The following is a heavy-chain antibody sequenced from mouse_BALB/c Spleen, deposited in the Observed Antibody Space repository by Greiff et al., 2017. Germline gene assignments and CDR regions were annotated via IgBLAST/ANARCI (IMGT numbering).Heavy chain of an antibody. CDR3: AREDGYFDV. CDR1: GYTFTSYW. V-gene: IGHV1S41*01. CDR2: IAPGSGST. J-gene: IGHJ1*01. Sequence: DLVKPGASVKLSCKASGYTFTSYWINWIKQRPGQGLEWIGRIAPGSGSTYYNEMFKGKATLTVDTSSSTAYIQLSSLSSEDSAVYFWAREDGYFDVWGAGTTVTVSS.